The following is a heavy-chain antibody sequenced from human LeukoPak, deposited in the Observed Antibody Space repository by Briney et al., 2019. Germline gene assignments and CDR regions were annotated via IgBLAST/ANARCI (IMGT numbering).Heavy chain of an antibody. V-gene: IGHV3-23*01. CDR1: GFTLGSYG. Sequence: GGSLRLSCAASGFTLGSYGMSWVRQAPGKGLEWVSFITTTGATTSYADSVKGRFTISRDNARDTLYMQMNSLRDEDTALYYCAIMHGYYDGSGYWVQWGQGTLVTVSS. J-gene: IGHJ4*02. CDR2: ITTTGATT. CDR3: AIMHGYYDGSGYWVQ. D-gene: IGHD3-22*01.